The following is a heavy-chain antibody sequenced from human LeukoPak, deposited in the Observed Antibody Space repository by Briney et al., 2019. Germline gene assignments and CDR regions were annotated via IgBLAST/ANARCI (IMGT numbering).Heavy chain of an antibody. CDR2: IYYSGST. D-gene: IGHD6-13*01. Sequence: SETLSLTCTVSGGSISSSSYYWGWIRQPPGKGLEWIGSIYYSGSTYYNPSLKSRVTISVDTSKNQFSLKLSSVTAADTAVYYCARIPIFGSSWYGNLFYFDYWGQGTLVTVSS. CDR3: ARIPIFGSSWYGNLFYFDY. CDR1: GGSISSSSYY. J-gene: IGHJ4*02. V-gene: IGHV4-39*07.